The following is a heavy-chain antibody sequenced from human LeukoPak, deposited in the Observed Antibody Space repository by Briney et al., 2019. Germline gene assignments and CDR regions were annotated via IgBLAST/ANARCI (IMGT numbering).Heavy chain of an antibody. V-gene: IGHV4-31*03. D-gene: IGHD5-18*01. Sequence: SQTLSLTCTVSGGSISSGGYYWSRIRQHPGKGLEWIGYIYYSGSTYYNPSLRSRITISLDTSKNQFSLKLRSVIAADTAVYYCARLRHNGYSYGYVDYWGQGTLVTVSS. CDR3: ARLRHNGYSYGYVDY. J-gene: IGHJ4*02. CDR2: IYYSGST. CDR1: GGSISSGGYY.